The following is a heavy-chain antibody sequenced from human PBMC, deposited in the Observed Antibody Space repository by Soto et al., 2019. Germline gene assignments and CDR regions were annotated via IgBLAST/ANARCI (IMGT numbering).Heavy chain of an antibody. Sequence: QVQLVESGGGVVQPGRSLRLSCAASGFTFSSYGMHWVRQAPGKGLEWVAVIWYDGSNKYYADSVKGRFTISRDNSKNTLYLQMNSLRAEDTAVYYCARDHGSGWYYWGQGTLVTVSS. CDR1: GFTFSSYG. CDR3: ARDHGSGWYY. D-gene: IGHD6-19*01. V-gene: IGHV3-33*01. J-gene: IGHJ4*02. CDR2: IWYDGSNK.